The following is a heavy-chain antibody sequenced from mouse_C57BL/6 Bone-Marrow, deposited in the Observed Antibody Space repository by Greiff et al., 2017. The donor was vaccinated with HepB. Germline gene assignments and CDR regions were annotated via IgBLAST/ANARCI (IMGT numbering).Heavy chain of an antibody. J-gene: IGHJ4*01. CDR3: ARDRGLTLYAMDY. V-gene: IGHV5-16*01. Sequence: EVQVVESAGGLVQPGSSMKLSCTASGFTFSDYYMAWVRQVPEKGLEWVANINYDGSSTYYLDSLKSRFIISRDNAKNILYLQMSSLKSEDTATYYCARDRGLTLYAMDYWGQGTSVTVSS. CDR2: INYDGSST. CDR1: GFTFSDYY. D-gene: IGHD2-4*01.